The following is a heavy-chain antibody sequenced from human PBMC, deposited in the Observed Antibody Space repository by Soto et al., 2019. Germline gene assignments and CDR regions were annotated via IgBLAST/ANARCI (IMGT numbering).Heavy chain of an antibody. V-gene: IGHV3-30*03. D-gene: IGHD2-21*02. CDR3: ATKVRVTNYLYYGMDV. J-gene: IGHJ6*02. CDR2: IAFDGSQE. CDR1: GFSVNTSG. Sequence: QVQLVESGGGLVQPGRALRLSCAASGFSVNTSGMHWVRQAPGKGLEWVAVIAFDGSQEFYGDSVRGRFTISRDNSKNTLFLQMKSLTPEDTAVYYCATKVRVTNYLYYGMDVWGQGTTVTVSS.